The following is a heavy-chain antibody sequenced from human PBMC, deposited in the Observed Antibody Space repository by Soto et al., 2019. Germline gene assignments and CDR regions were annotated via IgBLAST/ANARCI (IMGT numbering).Heavy chain of an antibody. D-gene: IGHD3-10*01. Sequence: PSETLSLTCTVSGGSISSGGYYWSWIRQHPGKGLEWIGYIYYSGSTYYNPSLKSRVTISVDTSKNQFSLKLSSVTAADTAVYYCARVGPHYYGSGSSYNAPMHVWGQGTTVTVSS. CDR1: GGSISSGGYY. CDR3: ARVGPHYYGSGSSYNAPMHV. V-gene: IGHV4-31*03. J-gene: IGHJ6*02. CDR2: IYYSGST.